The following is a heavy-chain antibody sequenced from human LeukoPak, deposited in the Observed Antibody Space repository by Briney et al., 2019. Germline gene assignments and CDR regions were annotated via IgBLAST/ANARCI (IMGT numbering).Heavy chain of an antibody. V-gene: IGHV3-30*02. J-gene: IGHJ4*02. D-gene: IGHD3-10*01. CDR3: ATNKGNYYGSGKLLY. Sequence: GGSLRLSCATSGFSFSTYGMHWVRQAPGKGLEWVAFIRYDGNNNYYADSVKGRFTVSRDNSKNTVYLQTNSLRAEDTAVYYCATNKGNYYGSGKLLYWGQGTLVTVSS. CDR1: GFSFSTYG. CDR2: IRYDGNNN.